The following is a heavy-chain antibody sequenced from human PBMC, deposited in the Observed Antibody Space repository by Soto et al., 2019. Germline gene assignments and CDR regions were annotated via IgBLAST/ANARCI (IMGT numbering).Heavy chain of an antibody. CDR3: ARDGSGSYYNY. D-gene: IGHD1-26*01. CDR1: GGTFSSYA. Sequence: QVQLVQSGAEVKKPGSSVKVSCKASGGTFSSYAISWVRQAPGQGLEWMGWINPNSGGTNYAQKFQGRVTMTRDTSISTAYMELSRLRSDDTAVYYCARDGSGSYYNYWGQGTLVTVSS. V-gene: IGHV1-2*02. J-gene: IGHJ4*02. CDR2: INPNSGGT.